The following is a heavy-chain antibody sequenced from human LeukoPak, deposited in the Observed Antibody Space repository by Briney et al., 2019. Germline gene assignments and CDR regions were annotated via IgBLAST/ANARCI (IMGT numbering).Heavy chain of an antibody. CDR3: AKDRSYGRAYFDY. CDR2: ISYDGSNK. J-gene: IGHJ4*02. CDR1: GFTFSSYG. D-gene: IGHD4-17*01. V-gene: IGHV3-30*18. Sequence: PGGSLRLSCAASGFTFSSYGMHWVRQAPGKGLEWVAVISYDGSNKYYADSVKGRFTISRDNSKNTLYLQMNSLRAEDTAVYYCAKDRSYGRAYFDYWGQGTLVTVSS.